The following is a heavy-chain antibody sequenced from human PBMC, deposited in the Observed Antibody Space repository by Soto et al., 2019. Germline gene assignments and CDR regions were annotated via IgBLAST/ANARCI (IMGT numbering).Heavy chain of an antibody. V-gene: IGHV3-33*01. Sequence: PGGSLRLSCAASGFTFNNYGMHWVRQAPGKGLEWVAVVWFDGSDKYYADSVKGRFTISRDNSKDTLYLQMNSLRAEDTAIYYCVRENYDSSGHYYFWGQGTLVTVYS. D-gene: IGHD3-22*01. J-gene: IGHJ4*02. CDR2: VWFDGSDK. CDR1: GFTFNNYG. CDR3: VRENYDSSGHYYF.